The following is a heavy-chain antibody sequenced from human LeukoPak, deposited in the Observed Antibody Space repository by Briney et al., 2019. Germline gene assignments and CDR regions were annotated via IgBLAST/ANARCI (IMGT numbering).Heavy chain of an antibody. CDR2: LSYSGST. CDR3: ARPRWVGATGAFDI. Sequence: SENLSLTCTVSGGSLSSYYWSWIRQPPGKGLEWFGKLSYSGSTNYNPSLKSRVTISVDTSKNRFSLKLSSVTAADTAMYYCARPRWVGATGAFDIWVQGTMVTVSS. D-gene: IGHD1-26*01. J-gene: IGHJ3*02. V-gene: IGHV4-59*01. CDR1: GGSLSSYY.